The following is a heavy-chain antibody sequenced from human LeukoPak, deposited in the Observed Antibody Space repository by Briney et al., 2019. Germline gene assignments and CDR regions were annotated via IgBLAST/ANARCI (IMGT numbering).Heavy chain of an antibody. CDR1: GGSISSGSYY. CDR2: IYYSGST. Sequence: SQTLSLTCTVSGGSISSGSYYWSWIRQPPGKGLEWIGYIYYSGSTDYNPSLKSRVTISVDTSKNQFSLKLSSVTAADTAVYYCARDRPGSDCGGGSCPFDYWGQGTLVTVSS. J-gene: IGHJ4*02. V-gene: IGHV4-61*01. D-gene: IGHD2-15*01. CDR3: ARDRPGSDCGGGSCPFDY.